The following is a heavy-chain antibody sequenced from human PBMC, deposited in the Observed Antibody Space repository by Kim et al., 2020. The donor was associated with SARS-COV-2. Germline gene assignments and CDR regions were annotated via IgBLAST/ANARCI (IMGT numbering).Heavy chain of an antibody. J-gene: IGHJ6*02. V-gene: IGHV1-8*01. CDR3: ARDIRYFDWLLYSGRYYYAMDV. D-gene: IGHD3-9*01. CDR1: GYTFTSYD. Sequence: ASVKVSCKASGYTFTSYDINWVRQATGQGLEWMGWMNPNSGNTGYAQKFQGRVTMTRNTSISTAYMELSSLRSEDTAVYYCARDIRYFDWLLYSGRYYYAMDVWGQGTTVTVSS. CDR2: MNPNSGNT.